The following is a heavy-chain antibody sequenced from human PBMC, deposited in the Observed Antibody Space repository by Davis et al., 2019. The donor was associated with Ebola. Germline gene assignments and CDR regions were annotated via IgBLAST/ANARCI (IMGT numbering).Heavy chain of an antibody. V-gene: IGHV3-20*01. CDR2: INWNGGST. J-gene: IGHJ5*02. Sequence: GESLKISCAASGFTFSSYSMNWVRQAPGKGLEWVSGINWNGGSTGYADSVKGRFTISRDNAKNSLYLQMNSLRAEDTALYHCARDWVAVAGTAWFDPWGQGTLVTVSS. D-gene: IGHD6-19*01. CDR3: ARDWVAVAGTAWFDP. CDR1: GFTFSSYS.